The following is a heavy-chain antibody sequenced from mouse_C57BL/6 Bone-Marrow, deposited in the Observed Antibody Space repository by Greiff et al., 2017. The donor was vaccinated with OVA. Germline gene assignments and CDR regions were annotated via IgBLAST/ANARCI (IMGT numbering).Heavy chain of an antibody. J-gene: IGHJ1*03. D-gene: IGHD1-1*02. CDR2: IDPKSGGT. CDR1: GYTFTSYW. Sequence: QVQLQQPGAELVKPGASVKLSCKASGYTFTSYWMHWVKQRPGRGLEWIGRIDPKSGGTKYNEKFKSKATLTVDKPSSTAYMQLSSLTSEDSAVYYCARGKGLWGGYFDDWGKGTTVTVSS. CDR3: ARGKGLWGGYFDD. V-gene: IGHV1-72*01.